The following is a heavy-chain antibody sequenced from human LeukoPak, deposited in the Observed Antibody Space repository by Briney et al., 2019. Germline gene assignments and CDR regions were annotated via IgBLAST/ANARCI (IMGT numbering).Heavy chain of an antibody. CDR2: IDNSISAI. D-gene: IGHD6-13*01. V-gene: IGHV3-48*04. CDR3: ARGRGSWYGVYFDY. Sequence: GGSLRLSCAASGFTFSTYTMNWVRQAPGKGLEWVSFIDNSISAIYYADSVKGRFTISRDNAKNSLYLQMNSLRTEDTAVYYCARGRGSWYGVYFDYWGQGTLVTVSS. J-gene: IGHJ4*02. CDR1: GFTFSTYT.